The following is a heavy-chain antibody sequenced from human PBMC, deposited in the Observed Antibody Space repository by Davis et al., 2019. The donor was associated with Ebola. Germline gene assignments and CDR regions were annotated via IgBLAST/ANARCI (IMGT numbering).Heavy chain of an antibody. Sequence: SETLSLTCTVSGGSISSGGYYWSWIRQHPGKGLEWIGYIYYSGSTYYNPSLKSRVTISVDTSKNQFSLKLSSVTAADTAVYYCARHGGVVVVPAAHPRYYYGMDVWGQGTTVTVSS. CDR1: GGSISSGGYY. V-gene: IGHV4-31*03. J-gene: IGHJ6*02. CDR3: ARHGGVVVVPAAHPRYYYGMDV. CDR2: IYYSGST. D-gene: IGHD2-2*01.